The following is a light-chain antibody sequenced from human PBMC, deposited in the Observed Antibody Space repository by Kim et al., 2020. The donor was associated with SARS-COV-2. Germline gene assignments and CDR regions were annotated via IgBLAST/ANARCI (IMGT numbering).Light chain of an antibody. V-gene: IGLV3-19*01. CDR2: GKN. CDR1: SLRKFS. CDR3: NSRDSSGNHWV. Sequence: LEQTVRIPCQEDSLRKFSASWYQQKPGQAPLLVIYGKNNRPSGIPDRFSCSSSGNTASLTITGAQAEDEADYYCNSRDSSGNHWVFGGGTQLTVL. J-gene: IGLJ3*02.